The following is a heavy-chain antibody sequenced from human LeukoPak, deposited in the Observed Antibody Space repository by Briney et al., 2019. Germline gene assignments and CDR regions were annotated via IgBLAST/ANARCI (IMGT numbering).Heavy chain of an antibody. CDR2: ITHSGST. CDR3: ARGSDSSGYTWFDP. Sequence: SETLSLTCAVYDGSVSGYFWTWIRQPPGKGLEWIGEITHSGSTNYNPSLKSRVTISVDTSKNQFSLRLSSVTAADTAVYYCARGSDSSGYTWFDPWGQGTLVTVSS. D-gene: IGHD3-22*01. V-gene: IGHV4-34*01. CDR1: DGSVSGYF. J-gene: IGHJ5*02.